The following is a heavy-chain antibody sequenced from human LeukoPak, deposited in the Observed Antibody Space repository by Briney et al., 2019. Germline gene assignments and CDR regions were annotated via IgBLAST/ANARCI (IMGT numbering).Heavy chain of an antibody. J-gene: IGHJ4*02. CDR1: GFTFHDYA. D-gene: IGHD6-6*01. CDR2: ISWNGGTI. V-gene: IGHV3-9*03. Sequence: GRSLRLSCAASGFTFHDYAMHWVRQAPGEGLEWVSGISWNGGTIDYADSVKGRFTISRDNVKNSLYLQMNSPRPEDMALYYCAKGPTYSSSSLFDYWGQGILVAVSS. CDR3: AKGPTYSSSSLFDY.